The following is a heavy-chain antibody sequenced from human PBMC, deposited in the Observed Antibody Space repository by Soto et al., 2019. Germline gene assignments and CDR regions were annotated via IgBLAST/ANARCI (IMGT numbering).Heavy chain of an antibody. V-gene: IGHV1-2*02. CDR3: ARPPGYVSDWYYFDL. D-gene: IGHD3-9*01. J-gene: IGHJ4*02. CDR2: ISPKSGGT. Sequence: ASVKVSCKASGYTFTGYYMHWVRQAPGQGFEWMGRISPKSGGTNYAQKFQGRVTMTWDTSLNTAYMELSSLMFEDTAVYYCARPPGYVSDWYYFDLWGQGTLVTVSS. CDR1: GYTFTGYY.